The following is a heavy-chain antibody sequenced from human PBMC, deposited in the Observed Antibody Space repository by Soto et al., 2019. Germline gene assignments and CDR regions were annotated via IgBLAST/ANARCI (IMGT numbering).Heavy chain of an antibody. CDR3: ARLVLGEAYGAFRDSNCFNP. D-gene: IGHD4-17*01. CDR1: GGSISSSSYY. V-gene: IGHV4-39*01. CDR2: IYYSGST. Sequence: PSETPSLTCTVSGGSISSSSYYWGWIRQPPGKGLEWIGSIYYSGSTYYNPSLKSRVTISVDTSKNQFSLKLSSVTAADTAVYYGARLVLGEAYGAFRDSNCFNPWAKEPLVTVS. J-gene: IGHJ5*02.